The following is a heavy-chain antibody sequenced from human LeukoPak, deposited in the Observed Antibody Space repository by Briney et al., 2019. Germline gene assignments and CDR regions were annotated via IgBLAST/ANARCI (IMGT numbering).Heavy chain of an antibody. CDR2: ISNSGGST. J-gene: IGHJ4*02. D-gene: IGHD5-24*01. Sequence: GGSLRLSCAASGFTFSSYAMSWVRQAPGKGLEWVSVISNSGGSTFYADSVKGRFTISRDNSKNTLYLQMNSLRAEDTAVYYCARDTGYNTFDYWGQGTLVTVSS. V-gene: IGHV3-23*01. CDR1: GFTFSSYA. CDR3: ARDTGYNTFDY.